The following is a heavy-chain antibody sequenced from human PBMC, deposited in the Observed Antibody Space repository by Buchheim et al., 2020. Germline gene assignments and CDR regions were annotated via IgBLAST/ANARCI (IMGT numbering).Heavy chain of an antibody. CDR2: ISGNGGST. Sequence: EVQLVESGGGLVQPGGSLRLSCAASGFTFSSQAMSWVRQAPGKGLEWVSGISGNGGSTYYAYAVKGRFIISRDNSKNTLYVQMNSLRAEDTAVFYCAKGLTGPITYWGQGTL. CDR1: GFTFSSQA. V-gene: IGHV3-23*04. CDR3: AKGLTGPITY. J-gene: IGHJ4*02. D-gene: IGHD1/OR15-1a*01.